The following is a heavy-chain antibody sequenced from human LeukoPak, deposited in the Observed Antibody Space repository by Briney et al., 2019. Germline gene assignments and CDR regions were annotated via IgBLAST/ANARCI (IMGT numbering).Heavy chain of an antibody. CDR3: ARAVGGDGSGSL. D-gene: IGHD3-10*01. J-gene: IGHJ4*02. Sequence: SETLSLTCTVSGDSINTYYWGWIRQPPGKGLEWIGYIYYRVTSDYNPSLKSRVTMSVDMSTSQISLKLSSVTAADTAVYYCARAVGGDGSGSLWGPGTLVTVSS. V-gene: IGHV4-59*01. CDR2: IYYRVTS. CDR1: GDSINTYY.